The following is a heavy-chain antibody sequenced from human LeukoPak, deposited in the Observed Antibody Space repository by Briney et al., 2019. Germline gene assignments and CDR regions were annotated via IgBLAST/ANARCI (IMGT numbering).Heavy chain of an antibody. V-gene: IGHV3-53*01. Sequence: GGSLRLSCAASGFTVSSNYMSWVRQAPGKGLEWVSVIYSGGSTYYADSVKGRFTISRDNSKNTLYLQMNSLRAEDTAAYYCARELRAAADTDAFDIWGQGTMVTVSS. CDR2: IYSGGST. CDR1: GFTVSSNY. J-gene: IGHJ3*02. CDR3: ARELRAAADTDAFDI. D-gene: IGHD6-13*01.